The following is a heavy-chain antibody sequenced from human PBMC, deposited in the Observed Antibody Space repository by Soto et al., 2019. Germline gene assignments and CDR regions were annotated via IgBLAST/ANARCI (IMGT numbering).Heavy chain of an antibody. CDR2: IRGSSSYI. CDR3: ARGDDYGDHENYYYYGMDV. J-gene: IGHJ6*02. V-gene: IGHV3-21*01. Sequence: EVQLVESGGGLVKPGGSLRLSCAASGFTFSSYSMNWVRQAPGKGLEWVSSIRGSSSYIYYADSVKGRFIISRANADNSLYLQMNSLRAEDTAVYYCARGDDYGDHENYYYYGMDVWGQGTTVTVSS. D-gene: IGHD4-17*01. CDR1: GFTFSSYS.